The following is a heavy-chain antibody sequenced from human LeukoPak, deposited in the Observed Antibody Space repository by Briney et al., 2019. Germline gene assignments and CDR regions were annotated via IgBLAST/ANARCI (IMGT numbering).Heavy chain of an antibody. CDR2: IWDDGNKK. CDR3: AREVTRLHSITMVRGVIDY. J-gene: IGHJ4*02. V-gene: IGHV3-33*01. D-gene: IGHD3-10*01. Sequence: GGSLRLSCAASDLTFSSYVMHWVRQAPGKGLEWVAVIWDDGNKKSYADSVKGRFTISRDNSNNTLSLQMNRLRAEDTAVYYCAREVTRLHSITMVRGVIDYWGQGTLVSVSS. CDR1: DLTFSSYV.